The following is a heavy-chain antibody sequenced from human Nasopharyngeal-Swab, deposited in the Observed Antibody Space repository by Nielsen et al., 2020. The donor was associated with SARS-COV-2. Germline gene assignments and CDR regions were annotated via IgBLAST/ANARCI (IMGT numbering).Heavy chain of an antibody. CDR3: AKEGATGWFDP. CDR1: GVSITSQY. V-gene: IGHV4-59*11. CDR2: ISHNSGT. Sequence: SETLSLTCTVSGVSITSQYWSWIRQPPGKGLEWIGYISHNSGTSYNPSLKSRVTMFMDPSKNQFSLRLTSVTAADTAVYYCAKEGATGWFDPWGQGTLVTVSS. J-gene: IGHJ5*02.